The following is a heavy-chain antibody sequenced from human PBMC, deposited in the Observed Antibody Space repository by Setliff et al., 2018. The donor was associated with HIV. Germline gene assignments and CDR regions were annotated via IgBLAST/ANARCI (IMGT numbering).Heavy chain of an antibody. CDR3: ARDFTQWQQLPDYMDV. J-gene: IGHJ6*03. D-gene: IGHD6-13*01. CDR1: GFSFSTYS. CDR2: ISSRSDYI. Sequence: PGGSLRLSCVASGFSFSTYSMNWVRQAPGKGLEWISYISSRSDYIYYADSVKGRFTISRDNAKDTLYLQLNSVRAEDTALYYCARDFTQWQQLPDYMDVLGKGTAVTVSS. V-gene: IGHV3-21*01.